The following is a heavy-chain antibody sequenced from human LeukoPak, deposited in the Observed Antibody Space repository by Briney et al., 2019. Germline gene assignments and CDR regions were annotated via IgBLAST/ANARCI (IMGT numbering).Heavy chain of an antibody. J-gene: IGHJ6*04. V-gene: IGHV3-66*01. CDR1: GFTVSSNY. D-gene: IGHD3-9*01. CDR2: IYSGGST. Sequence: PGGSLRLSCAASGFTVSSNYMSWVRQAPGKGLEWVSVIYSGGSTYYADSVKGRFTISRDNSKNTLYLQMNSLRAEDTAVYYCARDHSPLYDILTGYLPYYYSYGMDVWGKGPRVTVSS. CDR3: ARDHSPLYDILTGYLPYYYSYGMDV.